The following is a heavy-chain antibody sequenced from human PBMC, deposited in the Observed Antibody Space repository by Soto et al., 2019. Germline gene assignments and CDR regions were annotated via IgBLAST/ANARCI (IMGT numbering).Heavy chain of an antibody. J-gene: IGHJ4*02. CDR2: ISPDDGNT. Sequence: ASVKVSCKTSGYTFNSYIIAWVRQAPGQGLEWLGWISPDDGNTEYEQKFQGRVTMTADTLTNNAYLELRSLKSDDTAIYYCARLASLLQPIDYWGQGTPVTVSS. V-gene: IGHV1-18*01. CDR1: GYTFNSYI. CDR3: ARLASLLQPIDY. D-gene: IGHD6-13*01.